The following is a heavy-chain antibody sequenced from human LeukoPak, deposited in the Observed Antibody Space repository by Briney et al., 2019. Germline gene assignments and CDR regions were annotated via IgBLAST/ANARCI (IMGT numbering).Heavy chain of an antibody. Sequence: GGSLRLSCAASGFTFSTYSMSWVRQAPGKGLEWVSAISGSGGSTYYADSVKGRFTISRDNSKNTLYLQMNSLRAEDTAVYYCAKGANGYYYYGMDVWGQGTTVTVSS. CDR3: AKGANGYYYYGMDV. V-gene: IGHV3-23*01. J-gene: IGHJ6*02. CDR1: GFTFSTYS. CDR2: ISGSGGST.